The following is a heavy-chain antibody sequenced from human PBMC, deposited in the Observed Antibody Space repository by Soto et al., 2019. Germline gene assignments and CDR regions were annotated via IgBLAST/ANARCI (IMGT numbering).Heavy chain of an antibody. CDR2: ISAYNGNT. Sequence: GASVKFSCKASGYSFTDYHIHWVRQAPGQGLEWMGWISAYNGNTNYAQKLQGRVTMTTDTSTSTAYMELRSLRSDDTAVYYCAGGYSYGYLGMDVWGQGTTVTVSS. J-gene: IGHJ6*02. CDR1: GYSFTDYH. D-gene: IGHD5-18*01. V-gene: IGHV1-18*04. CDR3: AGGYSYGYLGMDV.